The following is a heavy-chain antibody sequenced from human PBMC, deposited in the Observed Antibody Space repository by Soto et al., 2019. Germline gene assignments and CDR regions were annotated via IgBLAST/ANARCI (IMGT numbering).Heavy chain of an antibody. D-gene: IGHD1-26*01. Sequence: EVQVVESGGGLVKPGGSLRLSCTFTFSMYSMNWVRQAPGKGLEWVASISSGSAYIKYAESVKGRFTISRDNAKNSLHLQMNGLRAEDTAIYHCAQDQGGSYDSWFDPWGQGTLVTVSS. J-gene: IGHJ5*02. CDR2: ISSGSAYI. CDR3: AQDQGGSYDSWFDP. CDR1: TFSMYS. V-gene: IGHV3-21*06.